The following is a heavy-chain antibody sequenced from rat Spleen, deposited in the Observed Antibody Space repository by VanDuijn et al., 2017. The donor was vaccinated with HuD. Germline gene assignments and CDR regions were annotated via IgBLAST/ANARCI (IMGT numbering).Heavy chain of an antibody. CDR3: AREYTTDYYYFRLVMDA. D-gene: IGHD1-6*01. CDR2: INKDGSTI. V-gene: IGHV4-2*01. CDR1: GFNFDDSW. Sequence: EVRLVESGGGLVQPGRSLKLSCAASGFNFDDSWMGWVRQAPGKGLEWIGEINKDGSTINYTPSLKDKFTISRDSAQNTLYLQMSKLGSEDTAIYYCAREYTTDYYYFRLVMDAWGQGASVTVSS. J-gene: IGHJ4*01.